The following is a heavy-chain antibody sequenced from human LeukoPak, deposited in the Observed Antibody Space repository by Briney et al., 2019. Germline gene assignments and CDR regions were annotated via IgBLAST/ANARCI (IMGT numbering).Heavy chain of an antibody. CDR3: AKDLAFWSGYYIRYFQH. CDR2: ISGSGGST. D-gene: IGHD3-3*01. J-gene: IGHJ1*01. V-gene: IGHV3-23*01. Sequence: SGGSLRLSCAASGFTVSSNYMSWVHQAPGKGLEWVSAISGSGGSTYYADSVKGRFTISRDNSKNTLYLQMNSLRAEDTAVYYCAKDLAFWSGYYIRYFQHWGQGTLVTVSS. CDR1: GFTVSSNY.